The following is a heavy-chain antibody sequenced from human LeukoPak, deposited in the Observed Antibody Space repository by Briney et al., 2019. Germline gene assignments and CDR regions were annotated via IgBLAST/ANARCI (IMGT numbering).Heavy chain of an antibody. CDR2: INAGNGNT. Sequence: GASVKVSCKASEYTFTSYAMHWVRQAPGQRLEWMGWINAGNGNTKYSQKFQGRVTITRDTSASTAYMELSSLRSEDTAVYYCARDEYSSGWYLDYWGQGTLVTVSS. V-gene: IGHV1-3*01. CDR3: ARDEYSSGWYLDY. CDR1: EYTFTSYA. J-gene: IGHJ4*02. D-gene: IGHD6-19*01.